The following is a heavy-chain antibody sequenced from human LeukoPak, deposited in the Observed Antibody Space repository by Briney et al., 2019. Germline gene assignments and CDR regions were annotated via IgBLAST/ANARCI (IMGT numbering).Heavy chain of an antibody. CDR3: ARSRRRELLGTYFDY. CDR1: GFTFNTYW. J-gene: IGHJ4*02. CDR2: INEDGSEK. Sequence: GGSLRLSCEASGFTFNTYWMSWVRQAPGKGLEWVANINEDGSEKFYVDSVKGRFTISRDNSKNTLYLQMNSLRPEDTAVYYCARSRRRELLGTYFDYWGQGTLVTVSS. V-gene: IGHV3-7*01. D-gene: IGHD1-26*01.